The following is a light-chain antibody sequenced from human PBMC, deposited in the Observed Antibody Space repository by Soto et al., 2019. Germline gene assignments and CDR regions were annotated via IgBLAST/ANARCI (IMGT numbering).Light chain of an antibody. CDR3: SSYTSSSTLV. CDR1: SSDVGGYNS. J-gene: IGLJ3*02. CDR2: DVS. Sequence: QSALTQPASVSGSPGQSITISCTGTSSDVGGYNSVSWLQQNPGKAPKLMIYDVSNRPSGVSDRFSGSKSGNTASLTISGLQAEDEADYYCSSYTSSSTLVFGGGTQLTVL. V-gene: IGLV2-14*01.